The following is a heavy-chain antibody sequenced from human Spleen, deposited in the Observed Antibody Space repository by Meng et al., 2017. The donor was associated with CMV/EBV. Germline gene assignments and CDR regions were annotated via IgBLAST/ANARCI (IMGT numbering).Heavy chain of an antibody. J-gene: IGHJ4*02. CDR3: ARDPNSGSPY. D-gene: IGHD1-26*01. Sequence: KVSCKASRFPFPGYYVHWVRQAPRQSLEWMGWINPHSGDTSYAQKFQGRVTMTRDTSMTTASMELSRLTSDDTAVYYCARDPNSGSPYWGQGTLVTVSS. CDR2: INPHSGDT. V-gene: IGHV1-2*02. CDR1: RFPFPGYY.